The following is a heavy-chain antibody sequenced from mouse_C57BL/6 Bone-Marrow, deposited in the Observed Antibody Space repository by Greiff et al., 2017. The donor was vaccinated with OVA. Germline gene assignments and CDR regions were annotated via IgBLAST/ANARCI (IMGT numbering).Heavy chain of an antibody. D-gene: IGHD2-12*01. J-gene: IGHJ3*01. CDR2: IDPSDSYT. V-gene: IGHV1-59*01. CDR3: ARLIRRAWFAY. CDR1: GYTFTSYW. Sequence: QVQLQQPGAELVRPGTSVKLSCKASGYTFTSYWMHWVKQRPGQGLEWIGVIDPSDSYTNYNQKFKGKSTLTVDTSSSTAYMQLSSLTSEDSAVYYCARLIRRAWFAYWGQGTLVTVSA.